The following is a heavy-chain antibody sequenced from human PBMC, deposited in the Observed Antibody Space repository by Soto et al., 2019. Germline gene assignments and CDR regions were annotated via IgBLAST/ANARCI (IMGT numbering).Heavy chain of an antibody. Sequence: QVQLVESGGGVVQPGRSLRLSCAASGFTFSSSGMHWVRQAPGKGLECGAVIAHDGSNKYYADTVKGRFTISRDNSKKTLYLQMNSLRAEDTAVYYCAKDSQLWPPLYYGMDVWGQGTTVTVSS. CDR3: AKDSQLWPPLYYGMDV. CDR2: IAHDGSNK. D-gene: IGHD5-18*01. CDR1: GFTFSSSG. V-gene: IGHV3-30*18. J-gene: IGHJ6*02.